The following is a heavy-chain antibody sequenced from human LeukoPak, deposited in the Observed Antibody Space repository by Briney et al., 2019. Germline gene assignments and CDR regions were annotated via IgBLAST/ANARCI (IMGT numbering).Heavy chain of an antibody. V-gene: IGHV1-2*02. J-gene: IGHJ6*03. CDR2: INPNNGGT. CDR3: ARGRPYYDFWSGYYHYYYYMDV. CDR1: GYTFTGYF. Sequence: ASVKVSCKASGYTFTGYFIHWVRQAPGQGLEWMGWINPNNGGTNYAQKFQGRVTMTRDTSISTAYMELTSLRSEDTAVYYCARGRPYYDFWSGYYHYYYYMDVWGKGTTVTVSS. D-gene: IGHD3-3*01.